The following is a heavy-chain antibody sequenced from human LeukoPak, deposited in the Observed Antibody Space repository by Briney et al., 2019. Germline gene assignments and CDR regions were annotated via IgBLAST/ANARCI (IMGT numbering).Heavy chain of an antibody. D-gene: IGHD2-2*02. Sequence: GGSLRLSCAESGFTFSNYGTYWVRQAPGEGLEWVAFIRFDVSSKYYADYVKGRFTISRDNSKNTQYLQMNSLRAENTGVYYCVIVRDKGYCSSTSCHIDWGQGTLVSVSS. CDR1: GFTFSNYG. V-gene: IGHV3-30*02. CDR3: VIVRDKGYCSSTSCHID. J-gene: IGHJ4*02. CDR2: IRFDVSSK.